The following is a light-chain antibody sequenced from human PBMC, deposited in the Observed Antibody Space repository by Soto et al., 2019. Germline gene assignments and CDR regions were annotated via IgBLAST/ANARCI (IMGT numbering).Light chain of an antibody. J-gene: IGKJ1*01. V-gene: IGKV3-20*01. CDR3: QQYGSSPWT. CDR2: GAS. CDR1: QSVSSSY. Sequence: EIVLTQSPGTLSLSPGERATLSCRASQSVSSSYLAWYQQKPGQAPRLLIYGASSRATGIPDRFSGSGSGTDFTLTISRLEPEDLAVYFCQQYGSSPWTVGQGTKVDIK.